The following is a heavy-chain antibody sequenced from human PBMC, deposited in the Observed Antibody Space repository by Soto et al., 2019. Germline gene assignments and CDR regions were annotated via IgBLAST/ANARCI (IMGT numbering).Heavy chain of an antibody. J-gene: IGHJ4*02. V-gene: IGHV4-39*01. CDR3: ARHEGNGNVWPLDY. CDR2: IHYSGST. CDR1: GDSIGTTHSY. Sequence: PSETLSLTCTVSGDSIGTTHSYWAWIRQSPGKGLEWIGNIHYSGSTYHMPSLRSRVTLSVDTSKNQFSLRLTSVTAEDTAVYCCARHEGNGNVWPLDYWGQGILVTVSS. D-gene: IGHD2-8*01.